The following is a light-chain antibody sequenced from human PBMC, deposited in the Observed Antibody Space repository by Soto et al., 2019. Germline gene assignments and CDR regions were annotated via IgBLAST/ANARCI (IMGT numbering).Light chain of an antibody. Sequence: DIQMTQSPSTLSASVGDRVTITCRASQSISSWLAWYQQKPGKAPKLLIYDASSLESGVPSRFSGSGSGTEFTLAIISLQPDDFATYYCQQYNSYPLTFGGGTKVDIK. V-gene: IGKV1-5*01. CDR2: DAS. J-gene: IGKJ4*01. CDR1: QSISSW. CDR3: QQYNSYPLT.